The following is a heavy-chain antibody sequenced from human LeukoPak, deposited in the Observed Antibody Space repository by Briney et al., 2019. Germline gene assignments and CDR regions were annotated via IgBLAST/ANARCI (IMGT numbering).Heavy chain of an antibody. CDR3: ARGNYGGNYHDAFDI. J-gene: IGHJ3*02. D-gene: IGHD4-23*01. V-gene: IGHV3-21*01. CDR2: ISSSSSYI. Sequence: GGSLRLSCAASGFTFSSYSMNWVRQATGKGLEWVSSISSSSSYIYYADSVKGRFTISRDNAKNSLYLQMNSLRAEDTAVYYCARGNYGGNYHDAFDIWGQGTMVTVSS. CDR1: GFTFSSYS.